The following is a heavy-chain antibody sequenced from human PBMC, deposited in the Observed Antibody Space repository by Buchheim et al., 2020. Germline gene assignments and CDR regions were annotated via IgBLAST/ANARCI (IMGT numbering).Heavy chain of an antibody. CDR1: GFTFSSYA. D-gene: IGHD2-8*02. J-gene: IGHJ3*02. V-gene: IGHV3-30*04. CDR3: AREGGCTGGVCYVSPYGSGSYYNFGAFDI. CDR2: ISYDGSNK. Sequence: QVQLVESGGGVVQPGRSLRLSCAASGFTFSSYAMHWVRQAPGKGLEWVAVISYDGSNKYYADSVKGRFTISRDNSKNTLYLQMNSLRAEDTAVYYCAREGGCTGGVCYVSPYGSGSYYNFGAFDIWGQGT.